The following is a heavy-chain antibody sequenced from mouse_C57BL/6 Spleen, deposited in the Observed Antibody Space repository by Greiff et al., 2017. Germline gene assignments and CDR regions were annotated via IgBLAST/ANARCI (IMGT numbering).Heavy chain of an antibody. Sequence: QVQLQQPGAELVKPGASVKMSCKASGYTFTSYWITWVKQRPGQGLEWIGDSYPGSGSTNYNEKFKSKATLTVDTSSSTAYMQLSSLTSEDSAVYYCARSTVVAKGFDYWGQGTTLTVSS. J-gene: IGHJ2*01. D-gene: IGHD1-1*01. CDR1: GYTFTSYW. CDR2: SYPGSGST. V-gene: IGHV1-55*01. CDR3: ARSTVVAKGFDY.